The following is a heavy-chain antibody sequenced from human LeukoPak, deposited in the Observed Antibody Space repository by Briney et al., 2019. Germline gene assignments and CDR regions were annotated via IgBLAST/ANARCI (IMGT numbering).Heavy chain of an antibody. D-gene: IGHD1-14*01. V-gene: IGHV4-34*01. CDR3: ARHPTLTSGGNFDY. J-gene: IGHJ4*02. CDR1: GGSFSGYY. Sequence: PSETLSLTCAVYGGSFSGYYWSWIRQPPGKGLEWIGSLYNTETTYYNPSLQSRVTISVDTSKNQLSLKLSSVTAADTAVYYCARHPTLTSGGNFDYWGQGTLVTVSS. CDR2: LYNTETT.